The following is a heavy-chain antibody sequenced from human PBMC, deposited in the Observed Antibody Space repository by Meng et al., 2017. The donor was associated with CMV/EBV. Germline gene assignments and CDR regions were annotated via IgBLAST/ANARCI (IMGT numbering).Heavy chain of an antibody. CDR2: IYTSGST. CDR1: GGSISSYY. CDR3: ARGGLYYYDSSGHFDY. Sequence: VHLQEPGPGLGKPSETPSLTCTFSGGSISSYYWSWIRQPAGKGLEWIGRIYTSGSTNYNPSLKSRVTMSVDTSKNQFSLKLSSVTAADTAVYYCARGGLYYYDSSGHFDYWGQGTLVTVSS. J-gene: IGHJ4*02. D-gene: IGHD3-22*01. V-gene: IGHV4-4*07.